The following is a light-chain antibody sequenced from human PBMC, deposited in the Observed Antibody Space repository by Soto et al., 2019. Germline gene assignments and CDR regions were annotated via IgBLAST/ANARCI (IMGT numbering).Light chain of an antibody. CDR3: QQYHIYSWT. CDR1: QGIDNY. Sequence: GDRVTITCRASQGIDNYLAWYQQKPGTAPKLLIYAASTLQSGVPSRFSGRGSGTEFSLTINSLQADDFATYYCQQYHIYSWTFGQGTKVDIK. V-gene: IGKV1-9*01. J-gene: IGKJ1*01. CDR2: AAS.